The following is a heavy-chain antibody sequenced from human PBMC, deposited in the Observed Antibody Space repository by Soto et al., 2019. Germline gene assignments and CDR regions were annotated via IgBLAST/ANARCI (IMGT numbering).Heavy chain of an antibody. CDR2: IHYSGSI. CDR3: ARGRPDFSSSSRARGNIDH. J-gene: IGHJ4*02. V-gene: IGHV4-31*03. CDR1: YGSISSGGYY. Sequence: QVQLQESGPGLVKASQTLSLTCTVSYGSISSGGYYWSWIRQHPGKGLEWIGHIHYSGSIHYNPYLKSRAIISVDMSKNPSSLKLTSVTAADTAVYYCARGRPDFSSSSRARGNIDHWGQGALVTVSS. D-gene: IGHD6-6*01.